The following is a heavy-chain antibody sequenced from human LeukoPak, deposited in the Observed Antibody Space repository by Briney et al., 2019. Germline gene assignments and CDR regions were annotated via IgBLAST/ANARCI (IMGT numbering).Heavy chain of an antibody. J-gene: IGHJ6*02. V-gene: IGHV3-9*01. CDR1: GFTFHDYA. D-gene: IGHD3-10*01. CDR3: AKDASGSYSPNFYYYGMDV. CDR2: INWNSGSI. Sequence: GGSLRLSCAASGFTFHDYAMHWVRQVPGKGPEWVSGINWNSGSIMYADSVKGRFTISRDNARNSLYLQMNSLRPDDTALYYCAKDASGSYSPNFYYYGMDVWGQGTTVTVSS.